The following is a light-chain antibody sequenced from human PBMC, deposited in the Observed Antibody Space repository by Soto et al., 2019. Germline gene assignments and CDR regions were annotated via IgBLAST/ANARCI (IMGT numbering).Light chain of an antibody. CDR1: SSDIGGYNY. J-gene: IGLJ2*01. Sequence: QSALTQPASVSGSPGQSVTISCTGTSSDIGGYNYVSWYQQHPGKAPKLMIYEVSNQPSGVSNRFSGSKSGNTASLTISGLQAEDVADYYCSSYTSNNTLVLFGGGTQLTVL. CDR2: EVS. CDR3: SSYTSNNTLVL. V-gene: IGLV2-14*01.